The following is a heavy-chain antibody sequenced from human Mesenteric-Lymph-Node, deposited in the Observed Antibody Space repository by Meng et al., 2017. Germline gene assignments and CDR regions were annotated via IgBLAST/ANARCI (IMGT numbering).Heavy chain of an antibody. CDR2: ISRSSIFI. CDR3: AREFVTPAN. CDR1: GFTFSSYA. D-gene: IGHD6-25*01. J-gene: IGHJ4*02. Sequence: GGSLRLSCAASGFTFSSYAMSWVRQAPGKGLEWVSSISRSSIFIYYADSVKGRFTISRDNAKNALYLQMDSLRVEDTAVYYCAREFVTPANWGQGTLVTVSS. V-gene: IGHV3-21*01.